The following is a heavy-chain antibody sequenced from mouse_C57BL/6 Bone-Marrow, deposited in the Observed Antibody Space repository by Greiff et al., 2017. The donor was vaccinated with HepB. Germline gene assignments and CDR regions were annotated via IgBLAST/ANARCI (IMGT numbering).Heavy chain of an antibody. V-gene: IGHV1-72*01. CDR1: GSTFTSYW. J-gene: IGHJ3*01. D-gene: IGHD2-1*01. Sequence: QVQLKESGAELVKPGASVKLSCKASGSTFTSYWMPWVKQRPGRGLEWLGRIDPNSGGTKYNEKFKSKATLTVDKPSSTAYMQLSRLTSADSAVYYCVYYFRYWGQGTLVTVSA. CDR3: VYYFRY. CDR2: IDPNSGGT.